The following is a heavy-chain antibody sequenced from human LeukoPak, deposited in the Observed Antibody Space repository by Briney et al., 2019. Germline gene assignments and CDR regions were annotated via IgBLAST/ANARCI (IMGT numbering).Heavy chain of an antibody. J-gene: IGHJ4*02. CDR3: AKVRGYSYGSLDY. CDR2: ISGSGGST. V-gene: IGHV3-23*01. D-gene: IGHD5-18*01. CDR1: GFTFSSYA. Sequence: GGSLRLSCAGSGFTFSSYAMSWVRQAPGKGLEWVSAISGSGGSTYYADSVKGRFTISRDNSKNTLYLQMNSLRAEDTAVYYCAKVRGYSYGSLDYWGQGTLVTVSS.